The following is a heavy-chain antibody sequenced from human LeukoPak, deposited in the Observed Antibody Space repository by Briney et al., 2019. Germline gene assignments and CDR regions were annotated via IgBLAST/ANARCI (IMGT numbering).Heavy chain of an antibody. D-gene: IGHD1-26*01. CDR2: IYPGDSDT. CDR3: ARHHVPVSGSWMAFDI. J-gene: IGHJ3*02. CDR1: GYSFTTYW. Sequence: GESLKISCKASGYSFTTYWIGWVRQMPGKGLEWMGIIYPGDSDTRYSPSFQGQVTISADKSISTAYLQWSSLKASDTAMYYCARHHVPVSGSWMAFDIWGQGTMVTVSS. V-gene: IGHV5-51*01.